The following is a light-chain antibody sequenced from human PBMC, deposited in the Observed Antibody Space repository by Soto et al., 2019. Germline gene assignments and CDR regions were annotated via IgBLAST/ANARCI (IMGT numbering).Light chain of an antibody. CDR3: MQALHTPRT. CDR1: QSLLYSNGYNY. V-gene: IGKV2-28*01. CDR2: LGS. Sequence: DIVMTQSPLSLPVTPGEPASISCRSSQSLLYSNGYNYLDWYLQKPGQSPQLLIYLGSYRASGVPDRFRASGSGTDFTLKISRVEAEDVGVSYCMQALHTPRTFGQGTKVEIK. J-gene: IGKJ1*01.